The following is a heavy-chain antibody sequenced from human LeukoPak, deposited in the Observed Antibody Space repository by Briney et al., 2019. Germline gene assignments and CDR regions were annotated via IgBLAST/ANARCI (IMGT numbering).Heavy chain of an antibody. V-gene: IGHV4-34*01. Sequence: SETLSLTCAVYGGSFSGYYWSWIRQPPGKGLEWIGEINHSGSTNYNPSLKSRVTISVDTSKNQFSLKLSSVSAADTAVYYCASSSRSTSSGRIRNPYYFDYWGQGTLVTVSS. CDR2: INHSGST. D-gene: IGHD1-14*01. J-gene: IGHJ4*02. CDR3: ASSSRSTSSGRIRNPYYFDY. CDR1: GGSFSGYY.